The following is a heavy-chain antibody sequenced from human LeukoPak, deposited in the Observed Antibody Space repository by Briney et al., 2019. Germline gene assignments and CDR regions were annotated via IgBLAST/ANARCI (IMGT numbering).Heavy chain of an antibody. CDR2: INHSGST. V-gene: IGHV4-34*01. CDR1: CGSFSGYY. J-gene: IGHJ5*02. Sequence: SETLSLTCAVYCGSFSGYYWSWIRQPPGKGLEWIGEINHSGSTNYNPSLKSRVTISVDTSKNQFSLKLSSVTAADTAVYYCASKKRSGSYLFDPWGQGTLVTVSS. CDR3: ASKKRSGSYLFDP. D-gene: IGHD3-10*01.